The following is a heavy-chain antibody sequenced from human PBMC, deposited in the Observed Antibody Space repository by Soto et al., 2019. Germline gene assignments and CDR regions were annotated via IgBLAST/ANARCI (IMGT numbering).Heavy chain of an antibody. CDR3: ARTGVTMGSAY. D-gene: IGHD3-3*01. CDR1: GYTFTSYA. CDR2: INAGNGNT. J-gene: IGHJ4*02. V-gene: IGHV1-3*01. Sequence: ASVKVSRKASGYTFTSYAMHWVRQAPGQRLEWMGWINAGNGNTKYPQKFQGRVTITRDTSASTAYMELSSLRSEDKAVYYCARTGVTMGSAYWGKGTLVPGSS.